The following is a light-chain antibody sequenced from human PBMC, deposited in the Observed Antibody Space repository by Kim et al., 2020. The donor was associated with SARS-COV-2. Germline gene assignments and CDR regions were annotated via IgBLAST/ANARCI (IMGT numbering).Light chain of an antibody. V-gene: IGLV2-8*01. CDR2: EVS. J-gene: IGLJ1*01. Sequence: QSALTQPPSASGSPGQSVTISCTGTSSDFGGYNYVSWYPQHPGKATKLMIYEVSRRPSGVPDRFSRSKSGNTASLTVSELQAEDEADYYCSSYAGSNNYDFGTGAKVAVL. CDR3: SSYAGSNNYD. CDR1: SSDFGGYNY.